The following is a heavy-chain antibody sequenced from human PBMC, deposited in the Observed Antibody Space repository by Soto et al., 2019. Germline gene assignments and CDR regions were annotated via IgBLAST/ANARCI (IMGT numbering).Heavy chain of an antibody. CDR1: GGSISSSSYY. Sequence: SETLSLTCTVSGGSISSSSYYWGWIRQPPGRGLEWIGSIYYRGSTYYNPSLKSRVTISVDTSKNQFSLKLSSVTAADTAVYYFAGYDFCSGYGMSVWGQGTTVPVS. V-gene: IGHV4-39*01. CDR3: AGYDFCSGYGMSV. CDR2: IYYRGST. J-gene: IGHJ6*02. D-gene: IGHD3-3*01.